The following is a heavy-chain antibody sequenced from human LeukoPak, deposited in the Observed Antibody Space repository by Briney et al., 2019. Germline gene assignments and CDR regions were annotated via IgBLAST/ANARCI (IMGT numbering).Heavy chain of an antibody. CDR3: ARPRTACYSSSSYYYYGMDV. V-gene: IGHV4-34*01. J-gene: IGHJ6*02. Sequence: SETLSLTCAVYGGSFSGYYWSWIRQPPGKGLEWIGEINHSGSTNYNPSLKSRVTISVDTSKNQFSLKLSSVTAADTAVYYCARPRTACYSSSSYYYYGMDVWGQGTTVTVSS. D-gene: IGHD6-6*01. CDR2: INHSGST. CDR1: GGSFSGYY.